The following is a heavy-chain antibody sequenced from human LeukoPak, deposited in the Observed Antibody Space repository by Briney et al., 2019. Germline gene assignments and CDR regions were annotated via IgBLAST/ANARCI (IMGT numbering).Heavy chain of an antibody. CDR2: INHSGST. D-gene: IGHD4-23*01. CDR1: GGSFSGYY. J-gene: IGHJ4*02. CDR3: ARGNRRLGNLD. V-gene: IGHV4-34*01. Sequence: SETPSLTCAVYGGSFSGYYWSWIRQPPGKGLEWIGEINHSGSTNYNASLKSRVTISVDTSKNQFSLQLSSVTAADTPVYYCARGNRRLGNLDWGEGTLVTVSS.